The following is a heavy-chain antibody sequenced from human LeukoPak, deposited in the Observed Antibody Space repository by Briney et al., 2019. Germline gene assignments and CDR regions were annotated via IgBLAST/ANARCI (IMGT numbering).Heavy chain of an antibody. V-gene: IGHV3-30-3*01. CDR2: ISYDGSSK. CDR1: GFTFGNYA. Sequence: PGRSLTLSCAASGFTFGNYAMHWVRQAPGEGLEWVAVISYDGSSKYYADSVKGRFTISRDNSKKTLYLQMDSLRAEDTAVYYCARDSTYYGSGSPPAHNWGQGTLVTVSS. CDR3: ARDSTYYGSGSPPAHN. J-gene: IGHJ4*02. D-gene: IGHD3-10*01.